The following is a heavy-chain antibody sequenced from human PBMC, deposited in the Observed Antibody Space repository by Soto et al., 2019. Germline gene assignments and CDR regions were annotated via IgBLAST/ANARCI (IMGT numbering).Heavy chain of an antibody. CDR1: GFTFSDYY. J-gene: IGHJ3*02. CDR3: AGERSYTAPWAFDI. CDR2: ISSSSSYT. D-gene: IGHD5-18*01. Sequence: QVQLVESGGGLVKPGGSLRLSCAASGFTFSDYYMSWIRQAPGKGLEWVSYISSSSSYTNYADSVKGRFTISRDNAKNSLYLQMNSLRAEDTAVYYCAGERSYTAPWAFDIWGQGTMVTVSS. V-gene: IGHV3-11*06.